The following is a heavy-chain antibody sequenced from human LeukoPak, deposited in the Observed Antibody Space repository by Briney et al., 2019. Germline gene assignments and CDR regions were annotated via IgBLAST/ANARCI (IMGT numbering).Heavy chain of an antibody. CDR1: GFTLSDYY. Sequence: GGSLRLSCAASGFTLSDYYMTWIRQAPGKGLEWISYISSSGSSMYYPDSVKGRFTISRDNAKNSLYLQMNSLRAEDTAVYYCARESGRSADFWGQGTLVTVSS. J-gene: IGHJ4*02. CDR3: ARESGRSADF. D-gene: IGHD3-10*01. V-gene: IGHV3-11*04. CDR2: ISSSGSSM.